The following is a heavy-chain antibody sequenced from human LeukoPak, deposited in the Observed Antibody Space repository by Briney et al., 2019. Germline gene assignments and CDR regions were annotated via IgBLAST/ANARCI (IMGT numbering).Heavy chain of an antibody. CDR3: ARHRARTTPLVY. J-gene: IGHJ4*02. CDR2: IYYSGST. Sequence: SETLSLTCTVSGGSISSYYWSWIRQPPGKGLEWIGYIYYSGSTNYNPSLKSRVTISVDTSKNQFSLKLSSVTAADTAVYYCARHRARTTPLVYWGQGTLVTVSS. D-gene: IGHD2/OR15-2a*01. CDR1: GGSISSYY. V-gene: IGHV4-59*01.